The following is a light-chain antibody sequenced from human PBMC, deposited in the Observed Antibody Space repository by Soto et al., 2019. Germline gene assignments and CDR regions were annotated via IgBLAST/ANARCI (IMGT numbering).Light chain of an antibody. CDR2: GAS. CDR3: QQYNNWPIT. CDR1: QSVRSSY. V-gene: IGKV3-20*01. J-gene: IGKJ5*01. Sequence: EIVLTQSPGTLSLSPGERATLSCRASQSVRSSYFAWYQQKPGQAPRLVVYGASSRATGVPDRFSASGFGTEFTLTISSLQSEDFAVYFCQQYNNWPITFGQGTRLENK.